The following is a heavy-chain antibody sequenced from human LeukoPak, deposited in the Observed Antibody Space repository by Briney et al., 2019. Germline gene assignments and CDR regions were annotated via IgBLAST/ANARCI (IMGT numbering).Heavy chain of an antibody. CDR1: RGSFSSYA. CDR3: ARSYYYGSGHFDY. D-gene: IGHD3-10*01. J-gene: IGHJ4*02. Sequence: SVKVSCKPSRGSFSSYAISWVQQAPGQGLEWMGRIIPIFCTANYAQKFQGRVTITTDESTSTAYRELSSLRSEDTAVYYCARSYYYGSGHFDYWGQGTLVTVSS. CDR2: IIPIFCTA. V-gene: IGHV1-69*05.